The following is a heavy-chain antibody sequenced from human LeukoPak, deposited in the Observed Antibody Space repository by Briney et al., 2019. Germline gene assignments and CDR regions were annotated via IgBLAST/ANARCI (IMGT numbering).Heavy chain of an antibody. V-gene: IGHV3-15*01. CDR2: IKSKTDGGTT. J-gene: IGHJ6*02. CDR3: TGGSSGWYYYYYGMDV. D-gene: IGHD6-19*01. CDR1: GFTFSNAW. Sequence: KSGGSLRLSCAASGFTFSNAWMSWVRQAPGKWMEWVGRIKSKTDGGTTDYAAPVKGRFTISRDDSKNTLYLQMNSMKTEDTAVYYCTGGSSGWYYYYYGMDVWGQGTTVTVSS.